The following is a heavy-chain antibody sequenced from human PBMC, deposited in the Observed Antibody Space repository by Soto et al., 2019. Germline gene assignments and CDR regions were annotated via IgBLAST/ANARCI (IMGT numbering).Heavy chain of an antibody. D-gene: IGHD4-17*01. Sequence: QVQLVQSGAEVKKPGSSVKVSCKASGGTFSSYAISWVRQAPGQGLEWMGGIIPIFGTANYAQKFQGRVTITADDATSTAYMELSSLRSEDTAVYYCARDAYGDRRFPFWFDPWGQGTLVTVSS. CDR3: ARDAYGDRRFPFWFDP. V-gene: IGHV1-69*12. CDR2: IIPIFGTA. CDR1: GGTFSSYA. J-gene: IGHJ5*02.